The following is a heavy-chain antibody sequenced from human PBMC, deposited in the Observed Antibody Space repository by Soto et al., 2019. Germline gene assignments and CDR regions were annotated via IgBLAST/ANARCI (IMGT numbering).Heavy chain of an antibody. V-gene: IGHV1-2*04. CDR1: GYTFTGYY. CDR3: ARGDRIAAAGPSYYYYYYMDV. Sequence: ASVKVSCKASGYTFTGYYMHWVRQAPGQGLEWMGWINPNSGGTNYAQKFQGWVTMTRDTSISTAYMELSRLRSDDTAVYYCARGDRIAAAGPSYYYYYYMDVWGKGTTVTVSS. D-gene: IGHD6-13*01. J-gene: IGHJ6*03. CDR2: INPNSGGT.